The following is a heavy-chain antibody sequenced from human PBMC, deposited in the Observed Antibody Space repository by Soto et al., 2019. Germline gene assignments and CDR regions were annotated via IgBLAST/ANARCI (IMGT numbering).Heavy chain of an antibody. Sequence: QVQLVESGGGVVQPGRSLRLSCAASGFTFSSYGMHWVRQAPGKGLEWVAVISYDGSNKYYADSVKGRFTISRDNSKNTLYLQMNSLRAEDTAVYYCAKPILYYYDSSGHAGFDYWGQGTLVTVSS. D-gene: IGHD3-22*01. CDR3: AKPILYYYDSSGHAGFDY. V-gene: IGHV3-30*18. J-gene: IGHJ4*02. CDR2: ISYDGSNK. CDR1: GFTFSSYG.